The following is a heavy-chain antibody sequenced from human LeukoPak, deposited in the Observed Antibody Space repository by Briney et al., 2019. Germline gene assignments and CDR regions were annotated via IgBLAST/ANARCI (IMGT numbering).Heavy chain of an antibody. D-gene: IGHD6-6*01. V-gene: IGHV4-59*12. CDR1: GGSISSYY. Sequence: SETLSLTCTVSGGSISSYYWSWIRQPPGKGLEWIGYIYYSGSTNYNPSLKSRVTISVDTSKNQFSLKLSSVTAADTAVYYCARGPTARPFYYYYYMDVWGKGTTVTVSS. CDR2: IYYSGST. J-gene: IGHJ6*03. CDR3: ARGPTARPFYYYYYMDV.